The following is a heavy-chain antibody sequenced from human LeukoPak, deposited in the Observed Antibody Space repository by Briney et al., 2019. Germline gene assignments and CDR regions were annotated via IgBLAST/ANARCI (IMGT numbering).Heavy chain of an antibody. CDR3: ARHASYGSGSYLFGYYYYGMDV. Sequence: SETLSLTCTVSGGSISSSSYYWGWIRQPPGKGLEWIGSIYYSGSTYYNPSLKSRVTISVDTSKNQFSLKLSSVTAADTAAYYCARHASYGSGSYLFGYYYYGMDVWGQGTTVTVSS. CDR1: GGSISSSSYY. J-gene: IGHJ6*02. CDR2: IYYSGST. V-gene: IGHV4-39*01. D-gene: IGHD3-10*01.